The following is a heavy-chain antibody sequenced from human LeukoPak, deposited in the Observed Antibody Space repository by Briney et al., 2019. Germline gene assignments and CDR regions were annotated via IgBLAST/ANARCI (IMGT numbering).Heavy chain of an antibody. CDR1: GFTFRTYA. V-gene: IGHV3-23*01. J-gene: IGHJ4*02. CDR3: AKVLNYYAPFDH. D-gene: IGHD3-10*01. Sequence: GGSLRLSCAASGFTFRTYAMTWVRQAPGKGLEWVSSISVSGAYKYYADSVKGRFTISRDNSRNTLYLEMNSLRADDTAVYYCAKVLNYYAPFDHWGQGTLVTVSS. CDR2: ISVSGAYK.